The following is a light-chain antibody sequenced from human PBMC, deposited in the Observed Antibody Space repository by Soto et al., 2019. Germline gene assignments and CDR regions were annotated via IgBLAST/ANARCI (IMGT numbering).Light chain of an antibody. Sequence: EIVLTQSPGTLSLSPGERATLSCRASQSVSNNYLAWYKQKPGQAPRLLIYGASNRATGIPDRFSGIGSGTDFTLTIRRLEPEDFAVDYCQQYGSSGTFGPGTKVDIK. J-gene: IGKJ1*01. CDR2: GAS. CDR3: QQYGSSGT. CDR1: QSVSNNY. V-gene: IGKV3-20*01.